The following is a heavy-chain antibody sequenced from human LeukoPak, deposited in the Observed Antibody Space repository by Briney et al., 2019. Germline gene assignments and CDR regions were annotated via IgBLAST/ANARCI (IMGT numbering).Heavy chain of an antibody. D-gene: IGHD1-26*01. Sequence: SETLSLTCTVSGGSISSYYWSWIRQPAGKGLEWIGRIYTSGSTNYNPSLKSRVTMSVDTSKNQFSLKLSSVTAADTAVYYCASSVIVGATIWFDPWGQGTLVTVSS. CDR3: ASSVIVGATIWFDP. V-gene: IGHV4-4*07. J-gene: IGHJ5*02. CDR1: GGSISSYY. CDR2: IYTSGST.